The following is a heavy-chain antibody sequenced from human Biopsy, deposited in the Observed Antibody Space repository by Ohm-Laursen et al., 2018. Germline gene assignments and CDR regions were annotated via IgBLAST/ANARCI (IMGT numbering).Heavy chain of an antibody. CDR3: ARAGVGSDGTDSYYYGMDV. D-gene: IGHD5-24*01. Sequence: ASVKVSCKPSGNTFATYHIHWVRQAPGQGLEWMGVISPSGATTSFSQKFQGRITMTRDTSTGTVYMDLNSLGSEDTAVYYCARAGVGSDGTDSYYYGMDVWGPGTTATVSS. CDR2: ISPSGATT. CDR1: GNTFATYH. J-gene: IGHJ6*02. V-gene: IGHV1-46*01.